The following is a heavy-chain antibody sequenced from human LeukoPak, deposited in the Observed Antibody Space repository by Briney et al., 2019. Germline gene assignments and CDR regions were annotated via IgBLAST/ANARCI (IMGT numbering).Heavy chain of an antibody. J-gene: IGHJ4*02. D-gene: IGHD5-12*01. CDR2: IYYSGST. CDR1: GGSISSSSYY. CDR3: ANVDIVVTGEYYFDY. V-gene: IGHV4-39*01. Sequence: SETLSLTCTVSGGSISSSSYYWGWIRQPPGKGLEWIGSIYYSGSTYYNPSLKSRVTISVDTSKNQFSLKLSSVTAADTAVYYCANVDIVVTGEYYFDYWGQGTLVTVSS.